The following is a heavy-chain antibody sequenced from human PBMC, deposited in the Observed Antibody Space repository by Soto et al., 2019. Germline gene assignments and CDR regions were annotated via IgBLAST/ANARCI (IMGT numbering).Heavy chain of an antibody. CDR3: ARHSGSYLGDFDN. Sequence: GESLKISCKGSGYRFTSYCISWVRHMPGKGLEWMGRIDASDSYSNYSPSFQGHVTMSADKSVTTAYLQWNSLKASDTAIYYCARHSGSYLGDFDNWGQGTMVTVSS. J-gene: IGHJ4*02. CDR1: GYRFTSYC. D-gene: IGHD1-26*01. V-gene: IGHV5-10-1*01. CDR2: IDASDSYS.